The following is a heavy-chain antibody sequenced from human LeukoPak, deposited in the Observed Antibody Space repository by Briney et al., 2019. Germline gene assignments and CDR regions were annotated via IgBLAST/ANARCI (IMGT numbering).Heavy chain of an antibody. Sequence: SVKVSCKASGYTFTSYDINWVRQAPGQGLEWMGGIIPIFGTANYAQKFQGRVTITADKSTSTAYMELSSLRSEDTAVYYCALTMVRGVFYYYYYMDVWGKGTTVTVSS. V-gene: IGHV1-69*06. J-gene: IGHJ6*03. CDR3: ALTMVRGVFYYYYYMDV. D-gene: IGHD3-10*01. CDR1: GYTFTSYD. CDR2: IIPIFGTA.